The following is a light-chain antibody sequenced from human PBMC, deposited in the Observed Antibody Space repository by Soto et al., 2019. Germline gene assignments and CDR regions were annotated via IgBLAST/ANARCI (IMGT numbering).Light chain of an antibody. Sequence: DIQVTQPPSSLSASVGDRVTITCRTSLSITTYLNWYQQKPGKAPKLLIYETSNLQPGVPSRFSGSGSGTEFTLAISGLQPEDFTTYYCLQHNTYPYTFGKGTRLEIK. CDR3: LQHNTYPYT. CDR1: LSITTY. CDR2: ETS. V-gene: IGKV1-17*01. J-gene: IGKJ5*01.